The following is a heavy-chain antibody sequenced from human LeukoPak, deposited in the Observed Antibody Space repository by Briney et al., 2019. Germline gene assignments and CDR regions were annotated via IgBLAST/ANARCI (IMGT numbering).Heavy chain of an antibody. V-gene: IGHV3-30*02. CDR2: IRHDGNIK. J-gene: IGHJ5*02. CDR1: GFTFSSYA. D-gene: IGHD3-10*01. CDR3: TKEGLGSSFSAWFDP. Sequence: GGSLRLSCAASGFTFSSYAMHWVRQAPGKGLEWVAFIRHDGNIKYYADSVKGRFTISRDNSKNTLYVQMNSLRAEDTAVYYCTKEGLGSSFSAWFDPWGQGTLVTVSS.